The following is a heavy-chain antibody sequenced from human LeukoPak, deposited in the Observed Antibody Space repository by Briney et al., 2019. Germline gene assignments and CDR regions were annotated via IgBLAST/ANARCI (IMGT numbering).Heavy chain of an antibody. CDR3: ATLLKGGSPNWFDP. CDR2: IDYSGSP. V-gene: IGHV4-39*01. CDR1: SGSISGNSYY. Sequence: PSETLSLTCTISSGSISGNSYYWGWIRQPPGKGLEWIGSIDYSGSPYYNPSLKSRVTISVDTSKNQFSLKLSSVTAADTAVYYCATLLKGGSPNWFDPWGQGTLVTVSS. J-gene: IGHJ5*02. D-gene: IGHD1-26*01.